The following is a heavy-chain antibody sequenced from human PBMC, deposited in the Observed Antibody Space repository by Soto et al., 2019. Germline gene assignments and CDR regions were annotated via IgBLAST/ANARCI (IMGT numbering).Heavy chain of an antibody. V-gene: IGHV4-39*01. CDR3: ERVAVAGLYYYGMDV. CDR2: IYYSGST. CDR1: GGSISSSSYY. D-gene: IGHD6-19*01. J-gene: IGHJ6*02. Sequence: NPSETLSLTCTVSGGSISSSSYYWGWIRQPPGKGLEWIGSIYYSGSTYYNPSLKSRVTISVDTSKNQFSLKLSSVTAADTAVYYCERVAVAGLYYYGMDVWGQGTTVTVSS.